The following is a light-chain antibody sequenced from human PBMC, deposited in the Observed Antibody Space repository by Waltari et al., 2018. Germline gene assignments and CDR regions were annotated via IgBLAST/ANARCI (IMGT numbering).Light chain of an antibody. CDR1: QSVSSY. V-gene: IGKV3-11*01. CDR3: QQRRNWPRLT. CDR2: DAS. J-gene: IGKJ4*01. Sequence: EIVLTQSPATLSLSPGESATLSCRASQSVSSYLAWYQQKPGQAPRLLIYDASNRATGIPARFSGSGSGTDFTLTISSLEPEDFAVYYCQQRRNWPRLTFGGGTKVEIK.